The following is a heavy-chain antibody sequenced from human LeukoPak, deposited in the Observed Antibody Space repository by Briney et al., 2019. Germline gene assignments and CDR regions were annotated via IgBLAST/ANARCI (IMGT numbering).Heavy chain of an antibody. CDR2: IIPIFGTA. J-gene: IGHJ6*03. CDR3: ARVGYYYDSKGPGGYYYYYMDI. Sequence: SVKVSCKASGGTFSSYAISWVRQAPGQGLEWMGGIIPIFGTANYAQKFQGRVTITTDESTSTAYMELSSLRSEDTAVYYCARVGYYYDSKGPGGYYYYYMDIWGKGTTVTVSS. D-gene: IGHD3-22*01. V-gene: IGHV1-69*05. CDR1: GGTFSSYA.